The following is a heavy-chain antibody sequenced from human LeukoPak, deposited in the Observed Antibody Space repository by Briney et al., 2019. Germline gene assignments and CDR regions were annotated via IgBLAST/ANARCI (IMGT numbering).Heavy chain of an antibody. CDR2: VDTSGST. CDR3: ARDEITMVRGLISYYYYMDV. V-gene: IGHV4-4*07. Sequence: SETLSLTCTVSGASISSYYWNWIRQTAEKGLEWIGRVDTSGSTNYNPSLKSRATISLGKSKNQFSLQLNSVTAADTAVYYCARDEITMVRGLISYYYYMDVWGKGTTVTVSS. CDR1: GASISSYY. D-gene: IGHD3-10*01. J-gene: IGHJ6*03.